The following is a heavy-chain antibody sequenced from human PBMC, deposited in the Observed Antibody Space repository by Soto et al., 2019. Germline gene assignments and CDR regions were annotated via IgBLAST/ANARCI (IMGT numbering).Heavy chain of an antibody. CDR1: GFTFRDYA. J-gene: IGHJ4*02. CDR3: TRGPSRSDYVSYYYPSYYDF. Sequence: GGSLRLSCSGSGFTFRDYALTWVRQARGKGLVWVGLIRSKAYGATTQYAESVNGRFSISRDESESTSYLQMSGLKSEDTVVYYCTRGPSRSDYVSYYYPSYYDFCGQGTLFTVSS. CDR2: IRSKAYGATT. V-gene: IGHV3-49*04. D-gene: IGHD3-22*01.